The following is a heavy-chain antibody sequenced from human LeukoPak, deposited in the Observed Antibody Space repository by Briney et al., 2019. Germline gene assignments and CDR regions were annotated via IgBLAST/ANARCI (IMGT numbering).Heavy chain of an antibody. CDR2: IYNTGST. Sequence: SETLSLTCTVPGGSISTYYWSWIRQPPGKGLEWIGYIYNTGSTNYNPSLKGRVTISVDTSRNQFSLRLSSVTAADTAVYYCATYSSASPNFDYWGQGTLVTVSS. CDR1: GGSISTYY. CDR3: ATYSSASPNFDY. D-gene: IGHD6-19*01. J-gene: IGHJ4*02. V-gene: IGHV4-59*01.